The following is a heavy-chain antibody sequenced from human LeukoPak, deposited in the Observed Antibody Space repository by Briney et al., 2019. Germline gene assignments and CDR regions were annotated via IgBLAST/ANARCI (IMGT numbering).Heavy chain of an antibody. D-gene: IGHD2-2*01. CDR1: ASSLSSLE. CDR3: ARDRRRPRGAHPRYEADAFDL. Sequence: SLRLSCPVSASSLSSLEMNWDRQAPRNGMEWVANIQQDGSEKNYVDSVKGRFTISRDNAKNSLYLQMNSLRAEDTAVYYCARDRRRPRGAHPRYEADAFDLWGQGTTVAVSS. V-gene: IGHV3-7*01. J-gene: IGHJ3*01. CDR2: IQQDGSEK.